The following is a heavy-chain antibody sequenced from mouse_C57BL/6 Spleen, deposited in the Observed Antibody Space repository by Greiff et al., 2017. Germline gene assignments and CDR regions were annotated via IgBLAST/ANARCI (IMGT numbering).Heavy chain of an antibody. D-gene: IGHD2-3*01. CDR3: ARTYDGYLMDY. J-gene: IGHJ4*01. Sequence: QVQLQQSGAELVRPGTSVKVSCKASGYAFTNYLIEWVKQRPGQGLGWIGVINPGSGGTNYNEKFKGKATLTADKSSSTAYMQLSSLTSEDSAVYFCARTYDGYLMDYWGQGTSVTVSS. V-gene: IGHV1-54*01. CDR1: GYAFTNYL. CDR2: INPGSGGT.